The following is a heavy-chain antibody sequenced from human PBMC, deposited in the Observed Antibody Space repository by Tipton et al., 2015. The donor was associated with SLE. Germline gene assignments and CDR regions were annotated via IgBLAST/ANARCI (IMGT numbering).Heavy chain of an antibody. CDR3: ARDRLGAEDY. J-gene: IGHJ4*02. Sequence: LRLSCTVSGGSISSYYWSWIRQPPGKGLEWIGYIYYSGSTNYNPSLKSRVTISVDTSKNQFSLKLSSVTAADTAVYYCARDRLGAEDYWGQGTLVTVSS. V-gene: IGHV4-59*01. D-gene: IGHD1-26*01. CDR1: GGSISSYY. CDR2: IYYSGST.